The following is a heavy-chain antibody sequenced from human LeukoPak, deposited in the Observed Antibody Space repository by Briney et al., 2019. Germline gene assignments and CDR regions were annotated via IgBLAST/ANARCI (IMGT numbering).Heavy chain of an antibody. Sequence: GASVKVSCKASGGTFSSYAISWVRQAPGQGLEWMGGIIPIFGTANYAQKFQGRVTITTDESTSTAYMELSSLRSEDTAVYYCALSLIAARPLGYFDYWGQGTLVTVSS. V-gene: IGHV1-69*05. J-gene: IGHJ4*02. CDR3: ALSLIAARPLGYFDY. CDR1: GGTFSSYA. CDR2: IIPIFGTA. D-gene: IGHD6-6*01.